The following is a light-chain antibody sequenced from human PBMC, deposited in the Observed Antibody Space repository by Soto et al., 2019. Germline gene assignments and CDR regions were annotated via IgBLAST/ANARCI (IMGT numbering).Light chain of an antibody. CDR2: GAS. CDR3: QQYNVWPRT. J-gene: IGKJ1*01. Sequence: EIVMTQSPGTLSVSPGERATLSCRASQSVSNDLAWIQQRPGQPPRLLIYGASTSATGIPARFSGSGSGTEFTRTISSLQPEDFAVYSWQQYNVWPRTFGQGTKVEIK. V-gene: IGKV3-15*01. CDR1: QSVSND.